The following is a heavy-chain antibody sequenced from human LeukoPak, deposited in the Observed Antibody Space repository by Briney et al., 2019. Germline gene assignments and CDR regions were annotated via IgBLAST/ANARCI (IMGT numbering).Heavy chain of an antibody. CDR2: VSYDGSYK. CDR1: GFTFRNYA. V-gene: IGHV3-30*04. CDR3: AKGDTTWELPHDY. D-gene: IGHD1-26*01. Sequence: GGSLRLSCAASGFTFRNYAIHWVRQAPGKGLEWVAVVSYDGSYKDYADSVKGRFTISRDNSKNTLYLQMNSLRAEDTAVYYCAKGDTTWELPHDYWGQGTLVTVSS. J-gene: IGHJ4*02.